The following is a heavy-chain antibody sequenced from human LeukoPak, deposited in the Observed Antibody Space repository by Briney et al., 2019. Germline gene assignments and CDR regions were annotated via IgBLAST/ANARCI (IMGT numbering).Heavy chain of an antibody. CDR2: ISSSSSHI. J-gene: IGHJ4*02. D-gene: IGHD7-27*01. V-gene: IGHV3-21*01. CDR1: GFTFSSYS. Sequence: ETGGSLRLSCAASGFTFSSYSMNWVRQAPGKGLEWVSSISSSSSHIYYADSVKGRFTISRDNAKNSLYLQMNSLRAEDTAVYYCARELTGDYWGQGTLVTVSS. CDR3: ARELTGDY.